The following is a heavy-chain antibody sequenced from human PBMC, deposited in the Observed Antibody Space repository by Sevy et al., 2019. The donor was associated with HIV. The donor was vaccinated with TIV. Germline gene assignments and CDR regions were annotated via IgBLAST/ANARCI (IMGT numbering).Heavy chain of an antibody. CDR2: IKQDGSEK. Sequence: GESLKISCAASGFTFSDYWMSWVRQAPEKGLEWVANIKQDGSEKYYVDSVKGRFTISRDNAKNSLSLQMTSLRADDTAVYYCARGQLVQDYWGQGTLVTVSS. CDR1: GFTFSDYW. J-gene: IGHJ4*02. D-gene: IGHD6-13*01. CDR3: ARGQLVQDY. V-gene: IGHV3-7*01.